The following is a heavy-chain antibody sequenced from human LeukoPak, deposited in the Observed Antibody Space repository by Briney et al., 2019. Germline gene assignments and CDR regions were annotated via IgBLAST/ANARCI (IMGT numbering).Heavy chain of an antibody. V-gene: IGHV3-30*18. CDR1: GFTFSSYG. CDR2: ISYDGSNK. D-gene: IGHD3-3*01. CDR3: AKEGQEWLDTLYYFDY. Sequence: GRSLRLSCAASGFTFSSYGMHWVRQAPGKGLEWVAVISYDGSNKYYADPVKGRFTISRDNSKNTLYLQMNSLRAEDTAVYYCAKEGQEWLDTLYYFDYWGQGTLVTVSS. J-gene: IGHJ4*02.